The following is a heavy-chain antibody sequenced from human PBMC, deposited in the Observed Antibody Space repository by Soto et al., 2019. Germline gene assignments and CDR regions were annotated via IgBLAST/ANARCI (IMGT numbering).Heavy chain of an antibody. V-gene: IGHV3-23*01. CDR1: GFTFSSYA. J-gene: IGHJ4*02. Sequence: EVQLLESGGGLAQPGGSLRLSCAASGFTFSSYAMSWVRQAPGKGLEWVSAISGSGGSTYYADSVKGRFTISRDNSKNTLYLQMNSLRAEDTAVYYCAKVWTLGYCSSTSCELFDYWGQGTLVTVSS. D-gene: IGHD2-2*01. CDR3: AKVWTLGYCSSTSCELFDY. CDR2: ISGSGGST.